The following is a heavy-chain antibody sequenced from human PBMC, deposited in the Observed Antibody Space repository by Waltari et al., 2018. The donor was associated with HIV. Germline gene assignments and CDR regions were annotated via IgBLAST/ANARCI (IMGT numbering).Heavy chain of an antibody. D-gene: IGHD6-6*01. J-gene: IGHJ6*02. Sequence: EVQLVESGGGLVQPGGSLRLSCAASGITVSRNYMIGVRQAPGKGLEWVSVIYSGGSTYYADSVKGRFSISRDNSKNTLYLQMNSLRAEDTAVYYCAREATYSSSSFGYFYAMDVWGQGTTVTVSS. V-gene: IGHV3-66*01. CDR3: AREATYSSSSFGYFYAMDV. CDR2: IYSGGST. CDR1: GITVSRNY.